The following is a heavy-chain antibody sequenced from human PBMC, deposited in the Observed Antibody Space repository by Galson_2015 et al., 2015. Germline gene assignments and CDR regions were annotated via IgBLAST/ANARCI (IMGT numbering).Heavy chain of an antibody. D-gene: IGHD3-22*01. CDR1: GFTFSGSA. CDR2: IRSKANSYAT. V-gene: IGHV3-73*01. J-gene: IGHJ4*02. CDR3: TRHEGASSGYYGWSY. Sequence: SLRLSCAASGFTFSGSAMHWVRQASGKGLEWVGRIRSKANSYATAYAASVKGRFTISRDDSKNTAYLQMNSLKTEDTAVYYCTRHEGASSGYYGWSYWGQGTLVTVSS.